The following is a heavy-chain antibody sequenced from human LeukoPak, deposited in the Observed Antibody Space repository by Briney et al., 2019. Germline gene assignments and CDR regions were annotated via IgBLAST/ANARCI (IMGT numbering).Heavy chain of an antibody. CDR2: ISSSGSTI. CDR3: ARRVVTPVNDYFDY. D-gene: IGHD4-23*01. Sequence: GGSLRLSCAASGFTFSSYEMNWVRQAPGKGLEWVSYISSSGSTIYYADSVKGRFTISRDNAKNSLYLQMNSLRAEDTAVYYCARRVVTPVNDYFDYWGQGTLVTVSS. V-gene: IGHV3-48*03. CDR1: GFTFSSYE. J-gene: IGHJ4*02.